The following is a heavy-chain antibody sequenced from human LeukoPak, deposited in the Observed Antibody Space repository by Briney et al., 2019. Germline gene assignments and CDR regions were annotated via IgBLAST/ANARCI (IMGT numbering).Heavy chain of an antibody. V-gene: IGHV4-39*01. J-gene: IGHJ4*02. CDR1: GGSISSSSYY. CDR3: ARRYDYIWGSYRYFFDY. CDR2: IYYSGST. Sequence: SETLSLTCTVSGGSISSSSYYRGWIRQPPGKGLEWIGSIYYSGSTYYNPSLKSRVTISVDTSKNQFSLKLSSVTAADTAVYYCARRYDYIWGSYRYFFDYWGQGTLVTVSS. D-gene: IGHD3-16*02.